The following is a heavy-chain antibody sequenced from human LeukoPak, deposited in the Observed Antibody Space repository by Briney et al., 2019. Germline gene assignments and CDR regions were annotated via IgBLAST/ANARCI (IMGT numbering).Heavy chain of an antibody. D-gene: IGHD3-10*01. CDR1: GFTFSSYG. J-gene: IGHJ4*02. Sequence: GGSLRLSCAASGFTFSSYGMHWVRQAPGKGLEWVAVISYDGSNKYYADSVEGRFTISRDNSKNTLYLQMNSLRAEDTAVYYCAKDMYYYGSGTLDYWGQGTLVTVSS. CDR2: ISYDGSNK. CDR3: AKDMYYYGSGTLDY. V-gene: IGHV3-30*18.